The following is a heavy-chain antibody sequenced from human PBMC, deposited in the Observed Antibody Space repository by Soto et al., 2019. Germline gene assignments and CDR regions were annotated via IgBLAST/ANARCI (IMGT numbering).Heavy chain of an antibody. V-gene: IGHV3-21*01. CDR3: VPSRITLIRGRIINHPYYWFDP. CDR1: GFTFTNYG. CDR2: ISRASDYI. J-gene: IGHJ5*02. Sequence: VQLVESGGGLVKPGGSLRLSCTASGFTFTNYGMTWVRQAPGKGLEWVSSISRASDYIYYADSVNGRFTISRDNAKNSLSLQMNSLRAEATAVYFCVPSRITLIRGRIINHPYYWFDPWGQGTLVTVSS. D-gene: IGHD3-10*01.